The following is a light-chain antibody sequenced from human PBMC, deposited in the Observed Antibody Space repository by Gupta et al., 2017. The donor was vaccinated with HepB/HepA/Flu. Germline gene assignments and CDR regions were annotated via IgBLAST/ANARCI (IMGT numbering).Light chain of an antibody. CDR1: SNNVGNEG. Sequence: QAGLTQRPSVSKGLRQTATLTCTGNSNNVGNEGVAWLQHHQGHPPKLLCYRNNNRPSGISERFSASRSGNTASLTITGLQPEDESDYYCAAWDSSLSAWVFGGGTKLTVL. CDR3: AAWDSSLSAWV. CDR2: RNN. J-gene: IGLJ3*02. V-gene: IGLV10-54*04.